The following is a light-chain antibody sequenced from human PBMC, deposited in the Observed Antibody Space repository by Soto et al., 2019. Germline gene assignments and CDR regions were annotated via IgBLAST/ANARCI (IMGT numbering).Light chain of an antibody. CDR3: QQRSDWSIT. V-gene: IGKV3-11*01. CDR2: DVS. J-gene: IGKJ5*01. Sequence: EIVLTQSPATLSLSPGERATLSCRASQSVSSYLAWYQQKPGQAPRLLIYDVSNRATGIPARFSGSGSGTDFTLTISSLEPEDFAVYYCQQRSDWSITFGQGTRLEIK. CDR1: QSVSSY.